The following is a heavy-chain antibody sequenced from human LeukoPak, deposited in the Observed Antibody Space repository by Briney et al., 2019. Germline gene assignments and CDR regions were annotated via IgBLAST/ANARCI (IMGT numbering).Heavy chain of an antibody. CDR2: ISAYNGNT. Sequence: SSVQVSCKASGYTFTSYDINWVRQATGQGLEWMGCISAYNGNTNYAQKLQGRLTITTDTSTRTAYMALRRLRSDDTAVYYCARSWNDGYLAYWAQGTLVTVSS. J-gene: IGHJ4*02. CDR3: ARSWNDGYLAY. D-gene: IGHD1-1*01. V-gene: IGHV1-18*01. CDR1: GYTFTSYD.